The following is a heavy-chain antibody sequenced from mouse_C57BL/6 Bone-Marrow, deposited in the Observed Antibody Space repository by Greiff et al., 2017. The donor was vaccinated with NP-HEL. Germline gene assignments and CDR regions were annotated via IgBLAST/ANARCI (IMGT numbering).Heavy chain of an antibody. V-gene: IGHV1-81*01. CDR3: ARGYSHSNYAAWFAY. D-gene: IGHD2-5*01. CDR1: GYTFTSYG. CDR2: IYPRSGNT. Sequence: VQLQQSGAELARPGASVKLSCKASGYTFTSYGISWVKQRTGQGLEWIGEIYPRSGNTYYNEKFKGKATLTADKSSSTAYMELRSLTSEDSAVYFCARGYSHSNYAAWFAYWGQGTLVTVSA. J-gene: IGHJ3*01.